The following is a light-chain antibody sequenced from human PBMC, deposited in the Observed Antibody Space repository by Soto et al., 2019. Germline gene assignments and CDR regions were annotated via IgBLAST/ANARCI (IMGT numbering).Light chain of an antibody. J-gene: IGLJ1*01. CDR2: DVS. Sequence: ALTQPASVSGSPGQTITISCTGTSSDVGGYNYVSWYQQHPGKAPKLMIYDVSNRPSGVSNRFSGSKSGNTASLTISGLQAEDEADYYCSSYTSSSTPPYVFGTGTKVTVL. CDR3: SSYTSSSTPPYV. V-gene: IGLV2-14*01. CDR1: SSDVGGYNY.